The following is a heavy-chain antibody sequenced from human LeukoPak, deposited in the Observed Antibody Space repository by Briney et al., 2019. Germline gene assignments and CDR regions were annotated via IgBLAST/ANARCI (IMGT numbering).Heavy chain of an antibody. D-gene: IGHD6-19*01. J-gene: IGHJ6*03. CDR1: GYTFTNYD. CDR2: MNPYSANT. V-gene: IGHV1-8*03. CDR3: ARTQEAGYSSGRYDSYYYYYMDV. Sequence: GASVKVSCKASGYTFTNYDIHWVRQATGQGLEWMGWMNPYSANTGYAQNFQGRITFTRNTSISTAYMELSSLRSDDTAVYFCARTQEAGYSSGRYDSYYYYYMDVWGKGTTVTISS.